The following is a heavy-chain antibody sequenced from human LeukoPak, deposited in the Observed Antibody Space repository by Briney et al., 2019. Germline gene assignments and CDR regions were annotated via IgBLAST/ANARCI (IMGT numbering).Heavy chain of an antibody. J-gene: IGHJ4*02. D-gene: IGHD5-12*01. Sequence: PSETLSLTCTVSGGSVRSYYWTWIRHPPGKGLEWIGDVHSSGATNYNPSLQSRVTISIDTSENQFSLTLKSVTAADTAVYFCARGYVDVVPHRPHFDFWGQGTVVSVSS. CDR1: GGSVRSYY. CDR2: VHSSGAT. V-gene: IGHV4-59*02. CDR3: ARGYVDVVPHRPHFDF.